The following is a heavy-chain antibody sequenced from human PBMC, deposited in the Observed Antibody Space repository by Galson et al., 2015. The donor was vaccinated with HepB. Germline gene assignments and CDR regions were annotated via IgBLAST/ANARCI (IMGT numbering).Heavy chain of an antibody. CDR1: GFTFSSYA. D-gene: IGHD3-10*01. J-gene: IGHJ4*02. V-gene: IGHV3-30-3*01. CDR2: ISYDGSNK. CDR3: ARDHSGWGNYYSVY. Sequence: SLRLSCAASGFTFSSYAMHWVRQAPGKGLEWVAIISYDGSNKYYADSVKGRFTISRDNSKNTLYLQMNTLRAEDTAVYYCARDHSGWGNYYSVYWGQGTLVTVSS.